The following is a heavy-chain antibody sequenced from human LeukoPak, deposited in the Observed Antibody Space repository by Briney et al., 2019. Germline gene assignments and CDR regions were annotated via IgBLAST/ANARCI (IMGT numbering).Heavy chain of an antibody. Sequence: ASVKVSCKASGFTFTGYYIHWVRQAPGQGLEWMGYINPRSGGTNSPQKSQGRVTMTTDTSISAAYMELSSLISDDTAMYYCVREGNELLSKNFDYWGQGTLVTVSS. J-gene: IGHJ4*02. CDR2: INPRSGGT. CDR1: GFTFTGYY. D-gene: IGHD2-21*02. CDR3: VREGNELLSKNFDY. V-gene: IGHV1-2*02.